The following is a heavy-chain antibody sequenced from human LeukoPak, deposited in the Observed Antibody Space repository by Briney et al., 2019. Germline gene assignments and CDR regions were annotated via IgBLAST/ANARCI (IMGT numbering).Heavy chain of an antibody. CDR1: GFTFSSYG. CDR2: ISYDGSNK. D-gene: IGHD5-18*01. Sequence: GGSLRLSCAASGFTFSSYGMHWVRQAPGKGLEWVAVISYDGSNKYYADSVKGRFTISRDNAKNSLYLQMNSLRAEDTALYHCARDTAMVNGMDVWGQGTTVTVSS. V-gene: IGHV3-30*03. J-gene: IGHJ6*02. CDR3: ARDTAMVNGMDV.